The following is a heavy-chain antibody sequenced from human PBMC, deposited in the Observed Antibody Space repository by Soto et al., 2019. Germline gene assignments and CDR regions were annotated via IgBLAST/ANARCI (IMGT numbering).Heavy chain of an antibody. Sequence: SETLSLTCAVYGGSFSGYYWSWIRQPPGKGLEWIGEINHSGSTNYNPSLKSRVTISVDTSKNQFSLKLSSVTAADTAVYYCARRKGAGSKTGDVSYYYYYMDVWGKGTTVTVSS. CDR3: ARRKGAGSKTGDVSYYYYYMDV. CDR1: GGSFSGYY. J-gene: IGHJ6*03. CDR2: INHSGST. D-gene: IGHD7-27*01. V-gene: IGHV4-34*01.